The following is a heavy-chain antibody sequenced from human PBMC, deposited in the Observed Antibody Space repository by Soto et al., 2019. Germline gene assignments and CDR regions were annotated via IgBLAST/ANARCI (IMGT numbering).Heavy chain of an antibody. CDR2: ISSNGGST. V-gene: IGHV3-64*01. CDR1: GFTFSSYA. Sequence: GGSLRLSCAASGFTFSSYAMHWVRQAPGKGLEYVSAISSNGGSTYYANSVKGRFTISRDNSKNTLYLQMGSLRAEDMAVYYCARDNRGSGRGEYYYYYYMDVWGKGTTVTVSS. D-gene: IGHD3-10*01. CDR3: ARDNRGSGRGEYYYYYYMDV. J-gene: IGHJ6*03.